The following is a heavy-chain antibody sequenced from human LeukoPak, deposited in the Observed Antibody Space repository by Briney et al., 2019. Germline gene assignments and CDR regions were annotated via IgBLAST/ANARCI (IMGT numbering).Heavy chain of an antibody. Sequence: EASMKVSCKASGYIFTNNYIHWVRQAPGQGLEWLGWINPSTGGTKYAQQFQGWVTLTRDTSTSTAYLDLSRLKSNDTAVCYCARGYSSMFIDNWGQGTLVSVSS. CDR2: INPSTGGT. CDR3: ARGYSSMFIDN. J-gene: IGHJ4*02. CDR1: GYIFTNNY. D-gene: IGHD2-2*01. V-gene: IGHV1-2*04.